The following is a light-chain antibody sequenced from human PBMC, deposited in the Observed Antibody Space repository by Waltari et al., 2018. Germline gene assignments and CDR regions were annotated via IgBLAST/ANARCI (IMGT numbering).Light chain of an antibody. Sequence: AIQMTQSPSSLSASVGDRVTITCRASQGIRNDLGWYQQKPGKAPKLLIYAASSLHGGVPSRLSGSGSGTDFTLTISSLQPEDFATYYCLQDYNYPRTFGPGTKVDIK. CDR3: LQDYNYPRT. CDR2: AAS. J-gene: IGKJ3*01. CDR1: QGIRND. V-gene: IGKV1-6*01.